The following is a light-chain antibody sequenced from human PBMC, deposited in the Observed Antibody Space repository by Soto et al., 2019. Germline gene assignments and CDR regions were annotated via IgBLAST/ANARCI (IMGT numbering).Light chain of an antibody. CDR2: KAS. V-gene: IGKV1-5*03. J-gene: IGKJ2*01. Sequence: DIQMTQSPSTLSASVGDRVTITCRASQSISSWLAWYQQKPGKTPKLLIYKASSLESGVPSRFSGSGSGTEFTLTISSLQPDDFATYYCQQYNSYPYTFGQGTKLEIK. CDR3: QQYNSYPYT. CDR1: QSISSW.